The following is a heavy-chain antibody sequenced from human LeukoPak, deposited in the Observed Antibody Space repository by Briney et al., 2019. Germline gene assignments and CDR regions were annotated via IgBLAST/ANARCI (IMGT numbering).Heavy chain of an antibody. CDR2: INWNGGST. CDR1: GFTFDDYG. V-gene: IGHV3-20*01. Sequence: GGSPRLSCAASGFTFDDYGMSWVRQAPGKGQGWVSGINWNGGSTGYADSVKGRFTISRDNAKNSLYLQMNSLRAEDTALYHCARRSGRGPNYYYGMDVWGQGTTVTVSS. D-gene: IGHD3-10*01. CDR3: ARRSGRGPNYYYGMDV. J-gene: IGHJ6*02.